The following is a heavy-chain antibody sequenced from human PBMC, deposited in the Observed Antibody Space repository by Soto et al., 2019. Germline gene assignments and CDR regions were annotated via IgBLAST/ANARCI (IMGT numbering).Heavy chain of an antibody. V-gene: IGHV3-30*18. CDR2: ISYDGSNK. CDR1: GFTFSSYG. CDR3: AKTPMVRGPNWFDP. J-gene: IGHJ5*02. Sequence: GGSLRLSCAASGFTFSSYGMHWVRQAPGKGLEWVAVISYDGSNKYYADSVKGRFTISRDNSKNTLYLQMNSLRAEDTAVYYCAKTPMVRGPNWFDPWGQGTLVTVSS. D-gene: IGHD3-10*01.